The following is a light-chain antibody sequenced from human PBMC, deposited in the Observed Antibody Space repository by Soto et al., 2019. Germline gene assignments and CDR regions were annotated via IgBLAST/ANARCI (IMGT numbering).Light chain of an antibody. J-gene: IGKJ2*01. CDR1: QSIGSS. CDR3: QQTHAFPYT. V-gene: IGKV1-39*01. CDR2: AAS. Sequence: DIQMTQSPASLSASVGDRVSIACRASQSIGSSVSWFQHTPGKAPELLIYAASSLQLGVPARFTGSGFGTDFTLTIIGLQPEDFAIYFCQQTHAFPYTFGQGTKTGNQT.